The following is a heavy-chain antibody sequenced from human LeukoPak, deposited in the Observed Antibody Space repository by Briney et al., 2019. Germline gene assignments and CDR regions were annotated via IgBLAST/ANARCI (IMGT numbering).Heavy chain of an antibody. J-gene: IGHJ4*02. CDR3: ARDHSGSYFDY. CDR1: GFTFSSYA. V-gene: IGHV3-30-3*01. D-gene: IGHD1-26*01. CDR2: ISYDGSNK. Sequence: GGSLRLYCAASGFTFSSYAMHWVRQAPGKGLEWVAVISYDGSNKYYADSVKGRFTISRDNSKNTLYLQMNSLRAEDTAVYYCARDHSGSYFDYWGQGTLVTVSS.